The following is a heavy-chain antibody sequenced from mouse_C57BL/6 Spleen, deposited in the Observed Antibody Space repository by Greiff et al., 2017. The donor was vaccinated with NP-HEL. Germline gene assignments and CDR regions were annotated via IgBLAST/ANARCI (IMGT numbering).Heavy chain of an antibody. V-gene: IGHV14-3*01. D-gene: IGHD1-1*01. CDR2: VDPANGNT. CDR3: AKDSGSSD. CDR1: GFNIKNTY. J-gene: IGHJ3*01. Sequence: EVQLQQSVAELVRPGASVKLSCTASGFNIKNTYMHWVKQRPEQGLEWIGRVDPANGNTKYAPTLQGKATITADTASNKAYLQISSLTSEDTAIYYCAKDSGSSDWGNGTLVTFSA.